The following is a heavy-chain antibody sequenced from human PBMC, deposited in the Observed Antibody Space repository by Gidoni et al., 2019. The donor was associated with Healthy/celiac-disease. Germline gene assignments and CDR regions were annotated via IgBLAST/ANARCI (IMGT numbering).Heavy chain of an antibody. Sequence: QVQLQQWGAGLLKPSETLSLTCAFYGGSFSGYYWSWIRPPPGKGLEWIGEINHSGSTNYNPSLKSRVTISVDTSKNQFSLKLSSVTAADTAVYYCARGIRGGIDYWGQGTLVTVTS. V-gene: IGHV4-34*01. CDR1: GGSFSGYY. D-gene: IGHD3-10*01. J-gene: IGHJ4*02. CDR2: INHSGST. CDR3: ARGIRGGIDY.